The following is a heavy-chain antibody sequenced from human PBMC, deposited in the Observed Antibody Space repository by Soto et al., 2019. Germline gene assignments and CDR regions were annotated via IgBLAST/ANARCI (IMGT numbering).Heavy chain of an antibody. CDR1: GFTFSDYY. V-gene: IGHV3-11*06. Sequence: GSLRLSCAASGFTFSDYYMSWIRQAPGKGLEWVSYISSSSSYTNYADSVKGRFTISRDNAKNSLYLQMNSLRAEDTAVYYCARTIEYSSSAWLYWGQGTLVTVSS. D-gene: IGHD6-6*01. CDR3: ARTIEYSSSAWLY. J-gene: IGHJ4*02. CDR2: ISSSSSYT.